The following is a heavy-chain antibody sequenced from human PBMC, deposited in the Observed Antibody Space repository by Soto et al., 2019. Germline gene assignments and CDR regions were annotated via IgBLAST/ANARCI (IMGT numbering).Heavy chain of an antibody. CDR3: ASSARGYCSGGSCYSGPYNWFDP. D-gene: IGHD2-15*01. J-gene: IGHJ5*02. CDR2: INPNSGGT. CDR1: GYTFTGYY. Sequence: GASVKVSCKASGYTFTGYYMHWVRQAPGQGLEWMGWINPNSGGTNYAQKFQGRVTMTRDTSISTAYMELSRLRSDDTAVYYCASSARGYCSGGSCYSGPYNWFDPWGQGTLVTVS. V-gene: IGHV1-2*02.